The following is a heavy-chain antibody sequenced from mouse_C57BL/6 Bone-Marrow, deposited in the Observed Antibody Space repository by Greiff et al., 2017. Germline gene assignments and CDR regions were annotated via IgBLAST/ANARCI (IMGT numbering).Heavy chain of an antibody. CDR3: ARSYDYDDYTMDY. D-gene: IGHD2-4*01. V-gene: IGHV1-64*01. CDR1: GYTFTNYW. Sequence: QVQLQQPGAELVKPGASVKLSCKASGYTFTNYWMHWVKQRPGQGLEWIGMMHPNGGSPDYNEKFKSEATLSVDKSSRTGYMELSSLTSEDSAVYYCARSYDYDDYTMDYWGQGTSVTVSS. J-gene: IGHJ4*01. CDR2: MHPNGGSP.